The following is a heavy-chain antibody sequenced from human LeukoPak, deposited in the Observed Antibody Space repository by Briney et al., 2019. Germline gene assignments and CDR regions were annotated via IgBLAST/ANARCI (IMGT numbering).Heavy chain of an antibody. J-gene: IGHJ6*03. D-gene: IGHD6-19*01. CDR3: ARLMTVAGYYYYMDV. Sequence: SETLCLTRTVSGGSISSYYWSWMRHPAGKGLDWVGRIYTSGSTNYNPSLKSRVTMSVDTSKNQFSLKLSSVTAADTAVYYCARLMTVAGYYYYMDVWGKGTTVTVSS. V-gene: IGHV4-4*07. CDR1: GGSISSYY. CDR2: IYTSGST.